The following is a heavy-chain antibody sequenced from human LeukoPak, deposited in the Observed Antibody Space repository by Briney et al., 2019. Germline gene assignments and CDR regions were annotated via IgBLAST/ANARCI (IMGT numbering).Heavy chain of an antibody. CDR1: GFTFSNFA. CDR3: AKPFGFLEWLYGGYFDS. V-gene: IGHV3-23*01. D-gene: IGHD3-3*01. J-gene: IGHJ4*02. Sequence: GGSLRLSCSASGFTFSNFAMSWVRQAPGKGLEWVSAVSSDGINTYYTDSLKGRFTISRDNSKNTVFLQRHSLTAEDTAVYYCAKPFGFLEWLYGGYFDSWGQGTLVTVSS. CDR2: VSSDGINT.